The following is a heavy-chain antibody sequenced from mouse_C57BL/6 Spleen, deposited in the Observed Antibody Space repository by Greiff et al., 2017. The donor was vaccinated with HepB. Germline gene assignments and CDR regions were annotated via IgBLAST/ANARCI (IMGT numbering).Heavy chain of an antibody. Sequence: EVKLVESGGGLVQPGGSLKLSCAASGFTFSDYYMYWVRQTPEKRLEWVAYISNGGGSTYSPDTVKGRFTISRDNAKNTLYLQMSRLKSEDTAMYYCARQLGRSYWYFDVWGTGTTVTVSS. J-gene: IGHJ1*03. CDR1: GFTFSDYY. D-gene: IGHD4-1*01. CDR2: ISNGGGST. CDR3: ARQLGRSYWYFDV. V-gene: IGHV5-12*01.